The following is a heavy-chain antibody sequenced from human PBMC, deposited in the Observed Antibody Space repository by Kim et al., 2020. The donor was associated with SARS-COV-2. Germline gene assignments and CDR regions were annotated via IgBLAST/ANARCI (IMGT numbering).Heavy chain of an antibody. Sequence: ASVKVSCKASGYTFTSYAMHWVRQAPGQRLEWMGWINAGNGNTKYSQKFQGRVTITRDTSASTAYMELSSLRSEDTPVYYCARLSLVVPAAIGAFDIWGQGTMVTVSS. CDR3: ARLSLVVPAAIGAFDI. CDR1: GYTFTSYA. CDR2: INAGNGNT. V-gene: IGHV1-3*01. D-gene: IGHD2-2*01. J-gene: IGHJ3*02.